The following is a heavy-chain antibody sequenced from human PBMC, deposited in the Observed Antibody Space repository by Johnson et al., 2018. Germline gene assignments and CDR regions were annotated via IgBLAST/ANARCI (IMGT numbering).Heavy chain of an antibody. CDR1: GFSFSSHG. V-gene: IGHV3-23*04. D-gene: IGHD3-10*01. Sequence: EVQLVESGGGLVQPGGSLRLSCAVSGFSFSSHGMTWVRQAPEKGLEWVSTITYNGDAAFYADSVKGRFTISRDNAKKSLYLQMNSLRVEGRAVYYCARVGEFRGWHLPYYYYGRDVGGQGTTVTVSS. CDR2: ITYNGDAA. J-gene: IGHJ6*02. CDR3: ARVGEFRGWHLPYYYYGRDV.